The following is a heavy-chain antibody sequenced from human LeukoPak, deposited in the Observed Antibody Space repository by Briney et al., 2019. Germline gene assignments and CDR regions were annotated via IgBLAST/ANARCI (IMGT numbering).Heavy chain of an antibody. CDR3: ETYIQRPPGMDV. J-gene: IGHJ6*01. CDR2: VCGSGTSE. Sequence: PWGSLTLSCVGSGFTFRTHALTWLRQAPGKGVEWVAAVCGSGTSEYYVRSVKGRFTIPSHNSYHRLSLQMNSQRAEDTAIYFCETYIQRPPGMDVWGQGTTVTVSS. CDR1: GFTFRTHA. D-gene: IGHD2-15*01. V-gene: IGHV3-23*01.